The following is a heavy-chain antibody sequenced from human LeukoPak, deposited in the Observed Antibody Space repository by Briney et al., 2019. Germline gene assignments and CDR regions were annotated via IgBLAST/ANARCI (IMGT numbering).Heavy chain of an antibody. CDR2: IYPGDSDT. CDR1: GYSFTSYW. J-gene: IGHJ3*02. CDR3: ARSSRLALDTFDI. Sequence: GESLQISCQGSGYSFTSYWIGWVRQMPGKGLEWMGIIYPGDSDTRYSPSFQGQVTISADKSISTAYLQWSSLKASDTAMYYCARSSRLALDTFDIWGQGTMVTVSS. V-gene: IGHV5-51*01. D-gene: IGHD3-10*01.